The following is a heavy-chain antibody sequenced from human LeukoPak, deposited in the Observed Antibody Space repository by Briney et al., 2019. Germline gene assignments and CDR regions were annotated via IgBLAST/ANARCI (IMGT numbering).Heavy chain of an antibody. D-gene: IGHD3-22*01. V-gene: IGHV3-21*01. CDR3: ARDYYDSSGYYYLSY. CDR1: GFTYSSYS. Sequence: GGSLRLSCAASGFTYSSYSMNWVRQAPGKGLEWVSSISSTSSYVYYADSVKGRFTISRDNAKSSLYLQMNSLRAEDTAVYYCARDYYDSSGYYYLSYWGQGTLVTVSS. J-gene: IGHJ4*02. CDR2: ISSTSSYV.